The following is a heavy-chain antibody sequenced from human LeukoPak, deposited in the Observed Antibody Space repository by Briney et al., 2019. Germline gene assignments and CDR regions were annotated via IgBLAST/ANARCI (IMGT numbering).Heavy chain of an antibody. CDR3: ARDQRGRPPFYYYYYMDV. CDR2: ISSSGRKI. D-gene: IGHD1-1*01. V-gene: IGHV3-48*03. Sequence: PGGSLRLSCAASGFSFSSYEMNWVRQAPGKGLEWISFISSSGRKIYYTDSVKGRFTISRDNAKNSLYLQMNSLRAEDTAVYYCARDQRGRPPFYYYYYMDVWGKGTTVTISS. CDR1: GFSFSSYE. J-gene: IGHJ6*03.